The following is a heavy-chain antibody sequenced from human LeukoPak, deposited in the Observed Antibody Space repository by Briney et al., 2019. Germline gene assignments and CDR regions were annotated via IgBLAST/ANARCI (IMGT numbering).Heavy chain of an antibody. Sequence: GGSLSLSCAASGFTFTSYFMNWVRQAPGKGMEWVSTISGGGGSTYYADSVKGRFTISRDNSQNTLYLQVNSLRAEDTAVYYCAKGGKWDVTPFDYWGQGTLVTVSS. CDR3: AKGGKWDVTPFDY. J-gene: IGHJ4*02. D-gene: IGHD1-26*01. CDR2: ISGGGGST. CDR1: GFTFTSYF. V-gene: IGHV3-23*01.